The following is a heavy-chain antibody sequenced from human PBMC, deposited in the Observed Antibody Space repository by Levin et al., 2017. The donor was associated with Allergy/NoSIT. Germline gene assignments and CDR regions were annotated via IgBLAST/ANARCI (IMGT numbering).Heavy chain of an antibody. Sequence: GESLKISCAASGFSFSSYAMNWVRQAPGKGLEWVTNIGGTGGSKYYADSVKGRFTVSRDNSNNTLYLQMHSLRAEDTAVYYCAKELSGPAGLYSYGLDVWGQGTTVIVSS. J-gene: IGHJ6*02. CDR1: GFSFSSYA. CDR3: AKELSGPAGLYSYGLDV. V-gene: IGHV3-23*01. CDR2: IGGTGGSK.